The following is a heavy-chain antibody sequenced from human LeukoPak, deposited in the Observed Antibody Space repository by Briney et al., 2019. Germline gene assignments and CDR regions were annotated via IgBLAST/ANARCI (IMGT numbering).Heavy chain of an antibody. CDR2: MNPDSGNT. V-gene: IGHV1-8*01. D-gene: IGHD5-12*01. CDR3: ARGGHSGYDYPFRADY. CDR1: GYTFNSYE. J-gene: IGHJ4*02. Sequence: GASVKVSCKASGYTFNSYEINWVRQATGQGLEWMGWMNPDSGNTGYAQKFQGRVTITRNTSISTAYMELSSLRSEDTAVYYCARGGHSGYDYPFRADYWGQGTLVTVSS.